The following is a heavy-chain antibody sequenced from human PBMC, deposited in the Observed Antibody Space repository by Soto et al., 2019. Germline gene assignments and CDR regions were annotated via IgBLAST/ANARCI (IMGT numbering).Heavy chain of an antibody. CDR2: ISSSSITI. Sequence: EVQLVESGGGLVQPGGSLRLSCAASGFTFSSYSMNWVRQAPGKGLEWVSYISSSSITIYYADSVKGRFTISRDNAKNSLHLQMNSLRAEDTAVYYCARDEIVVPAAIGNYFDYWGQGTLVTVSS. V-gene: IGHV3-48*01. D-gene: IGHD2-2*02. CDR1: GFTFSSYS. CDR3: ARDEIVVPAAIGNYFDY. J-gene: IGHJ4*02.